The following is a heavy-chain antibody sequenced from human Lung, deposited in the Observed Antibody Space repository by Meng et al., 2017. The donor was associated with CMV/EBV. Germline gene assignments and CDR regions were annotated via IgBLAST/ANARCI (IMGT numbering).Heavy chain of an antibody. CDR1: GYTFSTYT. J-gene: IGHJ5*02. D-gene: IGHD2/OR15-2a*01. CDR3: ARGGNFDP. CDR2: ISTNTGTP. Sequence: VQLVPSGPELKKPRASVKVSCKASGYTFSTYTINWVRQAHGRGLEWMGWISTNTGTPTYTQGFTGRFVFSLDTSVSTAYLQISSLKAEDTAVYYCARGGNFDPWGQGTLVTVSS. V-gene: IGHV7-4-1*02.